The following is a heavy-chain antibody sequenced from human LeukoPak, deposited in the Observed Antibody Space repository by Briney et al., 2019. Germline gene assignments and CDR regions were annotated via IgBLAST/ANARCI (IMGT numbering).Heavy chain of an antibody. CDR3: ARGVPEYYDFWSGYFYYFDY. J-gene: IGHJ4*02. CDR1: GGSISSAGYY. V-gene: IGHV4-31*03. D-gene: IGHD3-3*01. Sequence: SETLSLTCTVSGGSISSAGYYWSWIRQHPGKGLEWIGYIYYSGSTYYNPSLKSRVIISVDTSKNQFSLKLSSVTAADSAVYYCARGVPEYYDFWSGYFYYFDYWGQGTLVTVSS. CDR2: IYYSGST.